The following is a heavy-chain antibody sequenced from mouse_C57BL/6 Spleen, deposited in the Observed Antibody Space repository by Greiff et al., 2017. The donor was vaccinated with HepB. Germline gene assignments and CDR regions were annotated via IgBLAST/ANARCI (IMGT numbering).Heavy chain of an antibody. V-gene: IGHV1-52*01. D-gene: IGHD1-1*01. J-gene: IGHJ2*01. CDR1: GYTFTSYW. CDR3: ASLNYYGSTDY. Sequence: QVQLQPGAELVRPGSSVKLSCKASGYTFTSYWMHWVKQRPIQGLEWIGNIDPSDSETHYNQKFKDKATLTVDKSSSTAYMQLSSLTSEDSAVYYCASLNYYGSTDYWGQGTTLTVSS. CDR2: IDPSDSET.